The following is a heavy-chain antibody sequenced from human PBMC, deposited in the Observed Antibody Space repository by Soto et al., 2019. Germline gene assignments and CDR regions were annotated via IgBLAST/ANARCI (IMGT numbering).Heavy chain of an antibody. J-gene: IGHJ4*02. Sequence: GSLRLSCAASGFTFSSYGMHWVRQAPGKGLEWVAVISYDGSNKYYADSVKGRFTISRDNSKNTLYLQMNSLRAEDTAVYYCAKGFTFGGVIYYFDYWGQGTLVTVSS. CDR1: GFTFSSYG. V-gene: IGHV3-30*18. D-gene: IGHD3-16*01. CDR3: AKGFTFGGVIYYFDY. CDR2: ISYDGSNK.